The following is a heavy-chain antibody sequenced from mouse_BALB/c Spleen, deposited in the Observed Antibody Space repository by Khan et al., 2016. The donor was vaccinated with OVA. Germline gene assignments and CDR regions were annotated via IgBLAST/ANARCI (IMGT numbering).Heavy chain of an antibody. Sequence: EVELVESGGGLVKPGGSLKLSCAASGFTFSNYGLSWVRQTPEKRLEWVATISSGGTYTYYPDSVKGRFTISRDNAKNTLDLQMSSLTSEDTAMYYCARAPGYYGSRYFDYWGQGTTLTVSS. D-gene: IGHD1-1*01. J-gene: IGHJ2*01. CDR3: ARAPGYYGSRYFDY. CDR1: GFTFSNYG. CDR2: ISSGGTYT. V-gene: IGHV5-9-3*01.